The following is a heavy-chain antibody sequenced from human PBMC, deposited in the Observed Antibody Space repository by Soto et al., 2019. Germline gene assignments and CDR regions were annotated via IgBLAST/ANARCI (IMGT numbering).Heavy chain of an antibody. CDR1: GFTFGDYA. V-gene: IGHV3-49*04. J-gene: IGHJ4*02. CDR3: TRARFITVAGDY. D-gene: IGHD6-19*01. Sequence: PVGSLRLSGTASGFTFGDYALSWVRQAPGKGLEWVGFITSKAYGGTAEYAASVKGRFTISRDDSKSIAYLQMNSLKTEDTAVYYCTRARFITVAGDYWGQGALVTVSS. CDR2: ITSKAYGGTA.